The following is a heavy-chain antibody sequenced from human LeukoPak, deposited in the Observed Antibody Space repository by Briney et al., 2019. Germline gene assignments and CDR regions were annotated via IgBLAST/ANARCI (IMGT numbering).Heavy chain of an antibody. Sequence: GASVKVSCKASGYTFTGYYMHWVRQAPGQGLEWMGWINPNSGGTNYAQTFQGRVTMTRDTSISTAYMELSRLRSDDTAVYYCARDRQLSFGVVIPRWFDPWGQGTLVTVSS. V-gene: IGHV1-2*02. CDR3: ARDRQLSFGVVIPRWFDP. J-gene: IGHJ5*02. CDR2: INPNSGGT. CDR1: GYTFTGYY. D-gene: IGHD3-3*01.